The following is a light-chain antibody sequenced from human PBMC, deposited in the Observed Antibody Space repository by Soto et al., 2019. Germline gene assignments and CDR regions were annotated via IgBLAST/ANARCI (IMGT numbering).Light chain of an antibody. J-gene: IGLJ1*01. CDR1: SSDVGGYNY. CDR2: DVS. V-gene: IGLV2-14*03. CDR3: CSCTSGSTYV. Sequence: QSALTQPASVSGSPGQSITISCTGTSSDVGGYNYVSWYQHHPGKAPKLMIYDVSNRPSGVSSRFSGSKSGNTASLTISGLQVEDEADYYCCSCTSGSTYVFGTGTKVTVL.